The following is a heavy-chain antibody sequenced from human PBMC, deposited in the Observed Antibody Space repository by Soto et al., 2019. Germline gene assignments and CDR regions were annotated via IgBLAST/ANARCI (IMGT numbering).Heavy chain of an antibody. J-gene: IGHJ4*02. V-gene: IGHV1-46*01. CDR3: AREGRPNYYDSSGYSDFDY. D-gene: IGHD3-22*01. Sequence: ASVKVSCKASGYTFTSYYMHWVRRAPGQGLEWMGIINPSGGSTSYAQKFQGRVTMTRDTSTSTVYMELSSLRSEDTAVYYCAREGRPNYYDSSGYSDFDYWGQGTLVTVSS. CDR1: GYTFTSYY. CDR2: INPSGGST.